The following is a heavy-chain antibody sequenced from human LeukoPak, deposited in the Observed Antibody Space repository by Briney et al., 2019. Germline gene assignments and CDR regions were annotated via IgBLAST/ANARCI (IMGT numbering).Heavy chain of an antibody. Sequence: SETLSLTCTVSGGSISSGSYYWSWIRQPAGKGLEWIGRIYTSGSTNYNPSLKSRVTISVDTSKNQFSLKLSSVTAADTAVYYCARATSYYYDSSGYYKGWFDPWGQGTLVTVSS. J-gene: IGHJ5*02. V-gene: IGHV4-61*02. CDR1: GGSISSGSYY. D-gene: IGHD3-22*01. CDR2: IYTSGST. CDR3: ARATSYYYDSSGYYKGWFDP.